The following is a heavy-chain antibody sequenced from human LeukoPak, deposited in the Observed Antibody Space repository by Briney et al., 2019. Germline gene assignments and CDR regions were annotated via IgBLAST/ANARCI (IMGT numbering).Heavy chain of an antibody. V-gene: IGHV3-33*06. D-gene: IGHD3-22*01. CDR2: IWYDGSNK. Sequence: GRSLRLSCAASGFTFSSYAMHWVRQAPGKGLEWVAVIWYDGSNKYYADSVKGRFTISRDNSKNTLYLQMNSLRAEDTAVYYCAKERSGSSGYYYYGMDVWGQGTTVTVSS. CDR3: AKERSGSSGYYYYGMDV. CDR1: GFTFSSYA. J-gene: IGHJ6*02.